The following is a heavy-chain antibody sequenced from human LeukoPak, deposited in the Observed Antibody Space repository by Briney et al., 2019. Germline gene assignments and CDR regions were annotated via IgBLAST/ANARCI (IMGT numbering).Heavy chain of an antibody. CDR1: GFTFSSYG. V-gene: IGHV3-33*01. CDR3: ARDFEVYSSTSPDY. D-gene: IGHD2-2*01. CDR2: IWYDGSNK. Sequence: PGRSLRLSCAASGFTFSSYGMHWVRLAPGKGLEWVAVIWYDGSNKYYADSVKGRFTISRDNSKNTLYLQMNSLRAEDTAVYYCARDFEVYSSTSPDYWGQGALVTVSS. J-gene: IGHJ4*02.